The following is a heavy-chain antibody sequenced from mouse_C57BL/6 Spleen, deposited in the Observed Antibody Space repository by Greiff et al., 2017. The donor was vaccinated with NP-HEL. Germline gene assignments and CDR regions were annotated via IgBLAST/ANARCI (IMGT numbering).Heavy chain of an antibody. D-gene: IGHD3-3*01. CDR1: GYAFSSSW. Sequence: VQLQQSGPELVKPGASVKISCKASGYAFSSSWMNWVKQRPGKGLEWIGRIYPGDGDTNYNGKLKGKATLTADKSSSTAYMQLSSLTSEDSAVYFCAIGDYAMDYWGQGTSVTVSS. CDR3: AIGDYAMDY. V-gene: IGHV1-82*01. CDR2: IYPGDGDT. J-gene: IGHJ4*01.